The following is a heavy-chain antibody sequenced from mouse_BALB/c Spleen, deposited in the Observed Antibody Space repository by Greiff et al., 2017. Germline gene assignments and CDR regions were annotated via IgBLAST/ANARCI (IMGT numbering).Heavy chain of an antibody. CDR3: ARGDDYDWFAY. CDR1: GYTFTDYA. V-gene: IGHV1S137*01. CDR2: ISTYYGDA. J-gene: IGHJ3*01. Sequence: VQLQQSGAELVRPGVSVKISCKGSGYTFTDYAMHWVKQSHAKSLEWIGVISTYYGDASYNQKFKGKATMTVDKSSSTAYMQLKSLTSEDSAVYYCARGDDYDWFAYWGQGTLVTVSA. D-gene: IGHD2-4*01.